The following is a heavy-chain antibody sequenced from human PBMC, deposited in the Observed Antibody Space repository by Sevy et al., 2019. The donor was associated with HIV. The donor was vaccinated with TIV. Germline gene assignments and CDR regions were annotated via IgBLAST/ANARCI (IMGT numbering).Heavy chain of an antibody. CDR1: GGSISSYY. J-gene: IGHJ4*02. Sequence: SETLSLTCTVSGGSISSYYWSWIRQPPGKGLEWIGYIYYSGSTNYNPSLKSRVTISVDTSKNQFSLKLSSVTAADTAVHYCARHDYGDYVDYWGQGTLVTVSS. CDR2: IYYSGST. D-gene: IGHD4-17*01. CDR3: ARHDYGDYVDY. V-gene: IGHV4-59*12.